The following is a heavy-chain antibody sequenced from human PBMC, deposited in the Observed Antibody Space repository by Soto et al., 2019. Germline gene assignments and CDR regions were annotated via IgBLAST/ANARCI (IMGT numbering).Heavy chain of an antibody. CDR1: CRERGYIW. J-gene: IGHJ6*02. Sequence: CRRLSGGASCRERGYIWVDGVRQKKGKGLVWVSRINSDGSSTSYTDSVKGRFTISRDNAKNTLYLQMNSLRAEDTAVYYCARDLAYYYGSGSYSDGMDVWGQGTTVTVSS. D-gene: IGHD3-10*01. CDR3: ARDLAYYYGSGSYSDGMDV. V-gene: IGHV3-74*01. CDR2: INSDGSST.